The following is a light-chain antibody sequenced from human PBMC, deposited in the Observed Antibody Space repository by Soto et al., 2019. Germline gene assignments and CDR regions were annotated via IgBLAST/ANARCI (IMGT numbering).Light chain of an antibody. V-gene: IGLV3-27*01. CDR2: KDS. CDR3: YSAVDNNLVV. CDR1: VLAKKY. Sequence: SYELTQPSSVSVSPGQTARITCSGDVLAKKYARWFQQKPGQAPVLVIYKDSERPSGIPERFSGSSSGTTVTLTIRGAQVDDEADFYCYSAVDNNLVVFGGGTKLTVL. J-gene: IGLJ2*01.